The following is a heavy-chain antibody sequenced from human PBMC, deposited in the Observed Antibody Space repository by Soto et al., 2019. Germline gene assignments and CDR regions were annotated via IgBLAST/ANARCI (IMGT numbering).Heavy chain of an antibody. CDR3: ARDCYYGMDV. CDR2: IYYSGST. CDR1: GGSISSSSYS. J-gene: IGHJ6*02. V-gene: IGHV4-61*01. Sequence: SETLSLTCTVSGGSISSSSYSWSWIRQPPGKGLEWIGYIYYSGSTNYNPSLKSRITISVDTSKNQFSLKLSSVTAADTAVYYCARDCYYGMDVWGQGTTVTVSS.